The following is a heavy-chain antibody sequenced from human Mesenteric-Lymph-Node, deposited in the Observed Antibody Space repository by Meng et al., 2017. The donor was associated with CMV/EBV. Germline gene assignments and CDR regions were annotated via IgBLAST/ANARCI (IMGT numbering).Heavy chain of an antibody. V-gene: IGHV3-30*02. CDR3: ARKTIFGVVGLDAFDI. J-gene: IGHJ3*02. Sequence: GESLKISCAASGFTFSSYGMHWVRQAPGKGLEWVAFIRYDGSNKYYADSVKGRFTISRDNSKNTLYLQMNSLRAEDTAVYYCARKTIFGVVGLDAFDIWGQGTMVTVSS. CDR2: IRYDGSNK. D-gene: IGHD3-3*01. CDR1: GFTFSSYG.